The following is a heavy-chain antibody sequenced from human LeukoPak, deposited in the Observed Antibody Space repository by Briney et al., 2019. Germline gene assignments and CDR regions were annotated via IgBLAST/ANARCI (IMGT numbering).Heavy chain of an antibody. D-gene: IGHD3-22*01. CDR3: ARQTKYYYDSSGYYGWFDP. J-gene: IGHJ5*02. CDR1: GGSISSYY. Sequence: PSETLSLACTVSGGSISSYYWSWIRQPPGKGLEWIGYIYYSGSTNYNPSLKSRVTISVDTSKNQFSLKLSSVTAADTAVYYCARQTKYYYDSSGYYGWFDPWGQGTQVTVSS. V-gene: IGHV4-59*08. CDR2: IYYSGST.